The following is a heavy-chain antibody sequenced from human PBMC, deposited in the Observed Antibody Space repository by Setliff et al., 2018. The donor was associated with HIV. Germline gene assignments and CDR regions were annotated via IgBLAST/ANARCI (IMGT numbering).Heavy chain of an antibody. D-gene: IGHD4-17*01. CDR1: GGSISSGSYY. CDR3: ARAAVTTFYYYYGMDV. V-gene: IGHV4-61*02. CDR2: TYTSGST. J-gene: IGHJ6*02. Sequence: SETLSLTCTVSGGSISSGSYYWSWIRQPAGKGLEWIGRTYTSGSTNYNPSLKSRVTISVDTSKNQFSLKLSSVTAADTAVYYCARAAVTTFYYYYGMDVWGQGTTVTVSS.